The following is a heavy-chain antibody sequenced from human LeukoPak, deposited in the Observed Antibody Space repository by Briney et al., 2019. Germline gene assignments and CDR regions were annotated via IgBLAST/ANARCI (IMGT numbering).Heavy chain of an antibody. CDR1: GGSISGFY. Sequence: SETLSLTCTVSGGSISGFYWSWIRQPPGKGLEWIGYIYYSGSTNYNPSLKSRVTISVDTSKNQVSLRLSSVTAADTAVYYCVRHGDLTMFRGVIDYWGQGTQVTVSS. CDR3: VRHGDLTMFRGVIDY. J-gene: IGHJ4*02. V-gene: IGHV4-59*08. D-gene: IGHD3-10*01. CDR2: IYYSGST.